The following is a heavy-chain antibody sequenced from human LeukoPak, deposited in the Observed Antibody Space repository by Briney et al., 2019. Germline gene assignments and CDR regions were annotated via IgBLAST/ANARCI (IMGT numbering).Heavy chain of an antibody. J-gene: IGHJ3*02. D-gene: IGHD3-16*01. CDR3: TRDRRMITANSDAFDI. V-gene: IGHV1-46*03. Sequence: ASVKVSCKASGYTFTSYYIHWVRQAPGQGLEWMALMNPSGGSTTYAQKFQGRVTMTRDTSTSTVYMELSSLRSEDTAVYYCTRDRRMITANSDAFDIWGQGTMVTVSS. CDR2: MNPSGGST. CDR1: GYTFTSYY.